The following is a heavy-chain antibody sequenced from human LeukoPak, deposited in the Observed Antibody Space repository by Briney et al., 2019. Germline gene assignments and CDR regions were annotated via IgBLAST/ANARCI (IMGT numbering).Heavy chain of an antibody. CDR3: ARGGSGWNYYYYYMDV. CDR2: IYYSVIT. Sequence: PSETLSLTCTVSGGSISSYYWSWIRQPPGKGLEWIGYIYYSVITNYNSSLKSRVTISVDTSKNQFSLKLSSVTAADTAVYYCARGGSGWNYYYYYMDVWGKGTTVTISS. V-gene: IGHV4-59*08. D-gene: IGHD6-19*01. CDR1: GGSISSYY. J-gene: IGHJ6*03.